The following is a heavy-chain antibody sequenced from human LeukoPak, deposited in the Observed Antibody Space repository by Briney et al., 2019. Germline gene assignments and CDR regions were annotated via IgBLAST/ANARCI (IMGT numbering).Heavy chain of an antibody. Sequence: SETLSLTCTVSGGSISSGGYYWSWIRQPPGKGLEWIGYIYHSGSTYYNPSLKSRVTKSVDTSKNQFSLKLSSVTAADTAVYYCARESLVGATTLGFQHWGQGTLVTVSS. CDR3: ARESLVGATTLGFQH. CDR1: GGSISSGGYY. CDR2: IYHSGST. V-gene: IGHV4-30-2*01. J-gene: IGHJ1*01. D-gene: IGHD1-26*01.